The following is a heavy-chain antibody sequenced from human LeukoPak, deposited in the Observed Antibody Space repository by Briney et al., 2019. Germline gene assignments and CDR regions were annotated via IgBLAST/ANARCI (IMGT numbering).Heavy chain of an antibody. D-gene: IGHD4-17*01. CDR2: IIPIFGTA. J-gene: IGHJ4*02. V-gene: IGHV1-69*05. CDR1: GGTFSSYA. CDR3: ATGIYGDYYYFDY. Sequence: ASVKVSCKASGGTFSSYAISWVRQAPGQGLEWMGGIIPIFGTANYAQKFQSRVTITTDESTSTAYMELSSLRSEDTAVYYCATGIYGDYYYFDYWGQGTLVTVSS.